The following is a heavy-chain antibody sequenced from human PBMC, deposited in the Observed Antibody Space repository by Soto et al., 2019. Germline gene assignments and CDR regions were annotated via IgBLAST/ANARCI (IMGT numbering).Heavy chain of an antibody. CDR1: GFSLSTSGVG. J-gene: IGHJ5*02. V-gene: IGHV2-5*02. Sequence: GSGPTLVNPTQTLTLTCTFSGFSLSTSGVGVGWIRQPPGKALEWLALIYWDDDKRYSPSLKSRLTITKDTSKNQVVLTMTNMDPVDTATYYCAHRQGLYCSGGSCYSVWFDPWGQGTLVTVSS. D-gene: IGHD2-15*01. CDR3: AHRQGLYCSGGSCYSVWFDP. CDR2: IYWDDDK.